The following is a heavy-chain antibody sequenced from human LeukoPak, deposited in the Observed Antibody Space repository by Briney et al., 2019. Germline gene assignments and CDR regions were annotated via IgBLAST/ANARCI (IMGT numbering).Heavy chain of an antibody. V-gene: IGHV4-59*01. CDR3: ARGLDITIFGVVPNWFDP. D-gene: IGHD3-3*01. Sequence: PSETLSLTCTVSGGSISSYYWSWIRQPPGKGLEWIGYIYYSGSTNYNPSLKSRVTISVDTSKNQFSLKLSSVTAADTAVYYCARGLDITIFGVVPNWFDPWGREPWSPSPQ. J-gene: IGHJ5*02. CDR1: GGSISSYY. CDR2: IYYSGST.